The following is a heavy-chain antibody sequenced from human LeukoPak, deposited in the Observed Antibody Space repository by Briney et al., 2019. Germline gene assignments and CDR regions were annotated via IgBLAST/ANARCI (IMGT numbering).Heavy chain of an antibody. CDR3: ARRAGAYSHPYDY. J-gene: IGHJ4*02. CDR2: IYSDNT. CDR1: GFTVSSNS. Sequence: GGSLRLSCTVSGFTVSSNSMSWVRQAPGKGLEWVSFIYSDNTHYSDSVKGQFTISRDNSKNTLYLQMNSLRAEDTAVYYCARRAGAYSHPYDYWGQGTLVTVSS. D-gene: IGHD4/OR15-4a*01. V-gene: IGHV3-53*01.